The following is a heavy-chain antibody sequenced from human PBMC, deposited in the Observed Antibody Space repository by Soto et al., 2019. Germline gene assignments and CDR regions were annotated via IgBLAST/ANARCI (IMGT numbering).Heavy chain of an antibody. V-gene: IGHV3-7*04. CDR3: VRARVDY. Sequence: EVQLVESGGGLVQPGGPLRLSCAASGFTFNNYWMTWVRQAPGKGLEWVANINHDESEKYYVDSMKGRFTISRDNAKNSLYLQMNSLRADDTAVYYCVRARVDYWGQGILVTVSS. J-gene: IGHJ4*02. CDR1: GFTFNNYW. CDR2: INHDESEK.